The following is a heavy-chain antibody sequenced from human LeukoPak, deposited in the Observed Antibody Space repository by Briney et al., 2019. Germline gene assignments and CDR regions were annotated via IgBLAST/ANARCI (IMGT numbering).Heavy chain of an antibody. CDR1: GGSISSYY. J-gene: IGHJ5*02. CDR3: AREGTSGTHLNRFDP. CDR2: IYGSGST. Sequence: KPSETLSLTCTVSGGSISSYYWSWIRQPPGQGLEWVGHIYGSGSTNSNPSLKSRVTLSVDTSKNQFSLKLSSVTAADTAVYYCAREGTSGTHLNRFDPWGQGTLVTVSS. D-gene: IGHD1-1*01. V-gene: IGHV4-59*13.